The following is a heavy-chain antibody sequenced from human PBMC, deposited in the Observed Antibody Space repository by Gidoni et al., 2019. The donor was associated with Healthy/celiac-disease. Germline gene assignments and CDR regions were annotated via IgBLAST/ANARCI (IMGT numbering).Heavy chain of an antibody. V-gene: IGHV1-69*01. J-gene: IGHJ4*02. Sequence: QVQLVQSGAEVTKPGSSVKVSCKASGGTFSSYAISWVRQAPGQGLVWMGGIIPIFGTANYAQKFQGRVTITADEATSTAYMELSSLRSEDTAVYYCASMVRGWYYFDYWGQGTLVTVSS. CDR2: IIPIFGTA. CDR1: GGTFSSYA. D-gene: IGHD3-10*01. CDR3: ASMVRGWYYFDY.